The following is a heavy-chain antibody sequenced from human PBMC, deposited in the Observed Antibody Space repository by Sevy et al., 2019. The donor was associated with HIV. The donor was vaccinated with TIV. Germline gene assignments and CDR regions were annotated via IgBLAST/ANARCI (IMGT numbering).Heavy chain of an antibody. Sequence: ASVKVSCKASGYTFTGYYMHWVRQAPGQGLEWMGWINPNSGGTKYAQKFQGRVTMTRDTSISTSYIELGRLRSDDTAWYYCAKERVYCSGGTCKPGGWFDPWGQGTLVTVSS. J-gene: IGHJ5*02. CDR1: GYTFTGYY. V-gene: IGHV1-2*02. CDR2: INPNSGGT. CDR3: AKERVYCSGGTCKPGGWFDP. D-gene: IGHD2-15*01.